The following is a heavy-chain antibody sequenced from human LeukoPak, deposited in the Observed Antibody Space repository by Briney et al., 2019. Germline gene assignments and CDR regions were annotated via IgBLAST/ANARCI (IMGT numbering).Heavy chain of an antibody. CDR2: ISSGSKYI. CDR1: GFKFNTHN. D-gene: IGHD4-11*01. Sequence: PGESLRLSCAVSGFKFNTHNRNWVRQAPGKGLEWVSSISSGSKYILYADSVKGRFTVSRDNAKNSLYLQMNSLRAEDTAVYCCARVTAGLQAFDTWGQGTLVTVSS. J-gene: IGHJ5*02. CDR3: ARVTAGLQAFDT. V-gene: IGHV3-21*01.